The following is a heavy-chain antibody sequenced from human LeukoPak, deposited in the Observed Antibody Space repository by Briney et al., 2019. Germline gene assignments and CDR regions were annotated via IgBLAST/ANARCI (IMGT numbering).Heavy chain of an antibody. V-gene: IGHV3-48*02. Sequence: QPGGSLRLSCAASGFTFSSYTMNWVRQAPGKGLQWVSTVSASSNIHYSDSVKGRFTISRDNARNSLYLQMNSLRDEDTAVYYCARDGLHTAHFDYSGQGTLVTVSS. J-gene: IGHJ4*02. CDR1: GFTFSSYT. CDR2: VSASSNI. CDR3: ARDGLHTAHFDY. D-gene: IGHD5-18*01.